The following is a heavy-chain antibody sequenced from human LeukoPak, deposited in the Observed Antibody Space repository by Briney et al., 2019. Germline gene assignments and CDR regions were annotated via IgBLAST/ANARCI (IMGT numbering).Heavy chain of an antibody. CDR2: ISSSGRTM. CDR1: GFTFSSYE. CDR3: ARDRYYFGSGSYPWYFDL. Sequence: GGSLRLSCAASGFTFSSYEMNWVRQAPGKGLEWVSYISSSGRTMYYADSVKGRFTISRDNGRNSMYLQMNSLRAEDTAVYYCARDRYYFGSGSYPWYFDLWGRGTLVTVSS. J-gene: IGHJ2*01. V-gene: IGHV3-48*03. D-gene: IGHD3-10*01.